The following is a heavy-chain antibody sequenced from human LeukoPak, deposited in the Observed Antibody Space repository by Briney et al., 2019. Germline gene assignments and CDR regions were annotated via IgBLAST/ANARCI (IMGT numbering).Heavy chain of an antibody. CDR1: GFTFSSYA. CDR3: AKRPSYYYGSGSYYNDY. D-gene: IGHD3-10*01. J-gene: IGHJ4*02. CDR2: ISGSGGST. Sequence: GGSLRLSCAASGFTFSSYAMSWVRQAPGKGLEWVSAISGSGGSTYYADSVKGRFTISRDNSKNTLYLQMNSLRAEVTAVYYCAKRPSYYYGSGSYYNDYWGQGTLVTVSS. V-gene: IGHV3-23*01.